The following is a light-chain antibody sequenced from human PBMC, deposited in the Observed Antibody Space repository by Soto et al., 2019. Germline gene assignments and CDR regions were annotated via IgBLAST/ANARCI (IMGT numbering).Light chain of an antibody. CDR1: QSVSSSY. CDR3: QHYKTWPWT. Sequence: EIVLTQSPGTLSVSPGESATLSCLASQSVSSSYLAWYQQKPGQAPRLLIYGASSRATGIPDRFSGSGSGTDFTLTISSLQSEDFAVYYCQHYKTWPWTFGQGTKVDIK. J-gene: IGKJ1*01. V-gene: IGKV3-20*01. CDR2: GAS.